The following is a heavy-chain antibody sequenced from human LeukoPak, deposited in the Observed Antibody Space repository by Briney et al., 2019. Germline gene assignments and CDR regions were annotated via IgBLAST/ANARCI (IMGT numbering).Heavy chain of an antibody. CDR1: GFTFDDYG. CDR2: VNWIGGST. Sequence: GGSLRLSCAASGFTFDDYGMSWVRQAPGKGLEWVSGVNWIGGSTGYADSVKGRFTISRDNAKNSLYLQMNSLRAEDTALYYCARDIHYDILTGYFPPTNYYYYMDVWGKGTTVSVSS. CDR3: ARDIHYDILTGYFPPTNYYYYMDV. J-gene: IGHJ6*03. V-gene: IGHV3-20*04. D-gene: IGHD3-9*01.